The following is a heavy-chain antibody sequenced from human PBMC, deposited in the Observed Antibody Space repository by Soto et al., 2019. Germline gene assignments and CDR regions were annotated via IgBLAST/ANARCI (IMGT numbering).Heavy chain of an antibody. CDR3: ARGRRLGYCSSTSCYLDY. CDR2: INHSGST. J-gene: IGHJ4*02. CDR1: GGSFSGYY. Sequence: QVQLQQWGAGLLKPSETLSLTCAVYGGSFSGYYWSWIRQPPGKGLEWIGEINHSGSTNYNPSLKSRVTTSVDTSKNQFSLKLSSVTAADTAVYYCARGRRLGYCSSTSCYLDYWGQGTLVTVSS. V-gene: IGHV4-34*01. D-gene: IGHD2-2*01.